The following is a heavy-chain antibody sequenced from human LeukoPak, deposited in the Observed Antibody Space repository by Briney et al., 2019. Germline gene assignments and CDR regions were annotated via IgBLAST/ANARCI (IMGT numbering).Heavy chain of an antibody. V-gene: IGHV3-74*01. CDR3: ARVLATTSLIDY. CDR1: GFTFSSYW. CDR2: INSDGSST. D-gene: IGHD5-12*01. J-gene: IGHJ4*02. Sequence: GGSLRLSCASSGFTFSSYWMHWVRQAPEKGLVWVSRINSDGSSTSYADSVKGRFTISRDNAKNTLYLQMNSLRAEDTAVYYCARVLATTSLIDYWGQGTLVTVSS.